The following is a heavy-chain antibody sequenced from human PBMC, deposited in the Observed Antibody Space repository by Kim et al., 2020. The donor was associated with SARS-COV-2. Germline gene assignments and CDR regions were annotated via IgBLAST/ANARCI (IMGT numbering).Heavy chain of an antibody. J-gene: IGHJ4*02. D-gene: IGHD3-22*01. CDR3: ARDLSRYYDSSGYLADY. Sequence: FRGRVTITADESTSTAYMELSSLRSEDTAVYYCARDLSRYYDSSGYLADYWGQGTLVTVSS. V-gene: IGHV1-69*01.